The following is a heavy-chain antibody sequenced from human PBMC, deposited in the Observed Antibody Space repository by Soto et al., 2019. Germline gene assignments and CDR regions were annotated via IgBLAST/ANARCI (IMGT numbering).Heavy chain of an antibody. V-gene: IGHV3-9*01. CDR2: ISWNSGSI. J-gene: IGHJ4*02. Sequence: EVQLVESGGGLVQPGRSLRLSCAASGFTFDDYAMHWVRQAPGKGLEWVSGISWNSGSIGYADSVKGRFTISRDNAKNSLYLQMNSLRAEDTALYYCAKDIGPYGSGSYFHYWGQGTLVTVSS. D-gene: IGHD3-10*01. CDR3: AKDIGPYGSGSYFHY. CDR1: GFTFDDYA.